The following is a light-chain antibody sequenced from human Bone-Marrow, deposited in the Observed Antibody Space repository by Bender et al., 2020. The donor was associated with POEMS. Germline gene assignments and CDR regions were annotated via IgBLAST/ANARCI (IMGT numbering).Light chain of an antibody. CDR2: DDS. V-gene: IGLV3-21*03. CDR3: AVWDDSLNGWV. J-gene: IGLJ3*02. Sequence: SYVLTQPPSVSVAPGKTASITCGGQNIGRQSVHWYQQKPGQAPVLVVYDDSDRPSGIPERISGSNSGSTATLTISRVEAGDEADYYCAVWDDSLNGWVFGGGTKLTVL. CDR1: NIGRQS.